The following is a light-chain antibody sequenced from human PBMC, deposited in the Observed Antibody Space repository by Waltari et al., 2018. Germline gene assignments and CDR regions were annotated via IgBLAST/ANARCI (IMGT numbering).Light chain of an antibody. Sequence: SYVLTQPPSVSVAPGQTARITCGGDKIGGKTVHWYQQKAGQAPVLVIYYDSDRPSGIPERFSGSNSGNTATLTISRVEAGDEADYYCQVWDGDSDHRVFGGGTKLTVL. CDR2: YDS. CDR1: KIGGKT. V-gene: IGLV3-21*04. CDR3: QVWDGDSDHRV. J-gene: IGLJ2*01.